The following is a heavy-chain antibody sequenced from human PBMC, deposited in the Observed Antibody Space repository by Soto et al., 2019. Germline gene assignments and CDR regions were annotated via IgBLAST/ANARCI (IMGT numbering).Heavy chain of an antibody. CDR2: IYYSATT. J-gene: IGHJ4*02. D-gene: IGHD6-13*01. CDR3: AGGWRTYLYY. CDR1: GGSISSGDYY. V-gene: IGHV4-30-4*02. Sequence: SETLSLTCTVSGGSISSGDYYWSWIRQPPGKGLEWIGYIYYSATTYYNPSLKSRLTISIDTSKNQFSLKLSSVTAADTAVYYCAGGWRTYLYYWSQRTLVTVSS.